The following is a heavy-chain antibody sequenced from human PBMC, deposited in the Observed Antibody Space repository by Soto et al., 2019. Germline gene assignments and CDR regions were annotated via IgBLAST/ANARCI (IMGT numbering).Heavy chain of an antibody. CDR3: AREMATDDYYYYGMDV. CDR1: GNTFTGYY. V-gene: IGHV1-2*04. Sequence: QVQLVQSGAEVKKPGASVKVSCKASGNTFTGYYMHWVRQAPGQGLEWMGWINPNSGGTNYAQKFQGWVTMTRDTSISTAYMELSRLRSDDTAVYYCAREMATDDYYYYGMDVWGQGTTVTVSS. CDR2: INPNSGGT. D-gene: IGHD5-12*01. J-gene: IGHJ6*02.